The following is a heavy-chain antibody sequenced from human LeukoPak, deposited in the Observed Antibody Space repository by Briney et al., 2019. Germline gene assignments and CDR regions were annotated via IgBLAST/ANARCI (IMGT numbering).Heavy chain of an antibody. J-gene: IGHJ6*03. CDR2: INWNSGRM. D-gene: IGHD6-19*01. V-gene: IGHV3-9*01. CDR3: AKDGQRRAVSVVTYMDV. CDR1: GYTFDDYA. Sequence: GGSLRLSCAAAGYTFDDYAMHWVRQAPGKGLEWVSTINWNSGRMEYADSVKGRFTISRDNAKNSLYLQMNSLRDEDTALYYCAKDGQRRAVSVVTYMDVWGKGTTVTVSS.